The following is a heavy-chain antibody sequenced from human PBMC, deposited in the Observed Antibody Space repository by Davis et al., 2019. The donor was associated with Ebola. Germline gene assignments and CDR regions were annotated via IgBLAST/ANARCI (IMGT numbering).Heavy chain of an antibody. J-gene: IGHJ4*02. Sequence: GESLKISCKGSGYSFTNCWIGWVRQMPGKGLEWMGSIYLGDAETRYSPSFQGQVTISADKSISTAYLQWSSLKASDTAMYSWARKRYYYDTSGYYYEDYWGQGTLVTVSS. D-gene: IGHD3-22*01. V-gene: IGHV5-51*01. CDR1: GYSFTNCW. CDR2: IYLGDAET. CDR3: ARKRYYYDTSGYYYEDY.